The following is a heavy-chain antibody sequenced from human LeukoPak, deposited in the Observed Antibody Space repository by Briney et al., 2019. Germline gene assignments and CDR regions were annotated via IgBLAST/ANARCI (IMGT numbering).Heavy chain of an antibody. CDR3: TTDGRHSGYLWVDY. D-gene: IGHD5-12*01. CDR2: IQSKTDGGTP. J-gene: IGHJ4*02. Sequence: PGGSLRLSCAASGFTFSNAWMSWVRQAPGQGPDRVGRIQSKTDGGTPYYAAPVKGRFTISRDDSKNTLYLQMTSLKTEDTAVYYCTTDGRHSGYLWVDYWGQGTLVTVSS. CDR1: GFTFSNAW. V-gene: IGHV3-15*01.